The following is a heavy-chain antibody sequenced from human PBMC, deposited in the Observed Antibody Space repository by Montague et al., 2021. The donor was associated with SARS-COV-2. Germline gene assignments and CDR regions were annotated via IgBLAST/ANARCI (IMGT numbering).Heavy chain of an antibody. CDR3: ARILATVNAFDI. D-gene: IGHD4-17*01. CDR2: XXWDDEK. J-gene: IGHJ3*02. CDR1: GFSLSTSGMC. Sequence: PALVKPTQTLALTCNFSGFSLSTSGMCVSWIRQPQGKALEWLARXXWDDEKYYSTSLKTRLTISKDNSKNQVVLTMTNMDPVDTATYYCARILATVNAFDIWGQGTMVTVSS. V-gene: IGHV2-70*11.